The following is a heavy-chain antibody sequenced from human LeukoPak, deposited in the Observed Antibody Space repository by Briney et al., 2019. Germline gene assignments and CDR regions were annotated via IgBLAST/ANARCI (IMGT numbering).Heavy chain of an antibody. V-gene: IGHV3-21*01. CDR2: ISSSSSYI. Sequence: GGSLRLSCAASGFTFDDYAMHWVRQAPGKGLEWVSSISSSSSYIYYADSVKGRFTISRDNAKNSLYLQMNSLRAEDTAVYYCASFDYGDNFDYWGQGTLVIVSS. CDR1: GFTFDDYA. J-gene: IGHJ4*02. D-gene: IGHD4-17*01. CDR3: ASFDYGDNFDY.